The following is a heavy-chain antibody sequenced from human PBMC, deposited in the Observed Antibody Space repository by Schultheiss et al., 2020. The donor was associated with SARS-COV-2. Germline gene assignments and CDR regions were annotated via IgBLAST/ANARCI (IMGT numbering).Heavy chain of an antibody. J-gene: IGHJ1*01. CDR3: ARVGRDCSHGVCYNAEYFQH. V-gene: IGHV3-21*06. D-gene: IGHD2-8*01. Sequence: GGSLRLSCATSGFSFNVYSMYWVRQAPGKGLEWVSSISASSAYIYYADSVKGRFTISRDSAKSSLFLQMNSLRAEDTAVYYCARVGRDCSHGVCYNAEYFQHWGQGTLVTVSS. CDR2: ISASSAYI. CDR1: GFSFNVYS.